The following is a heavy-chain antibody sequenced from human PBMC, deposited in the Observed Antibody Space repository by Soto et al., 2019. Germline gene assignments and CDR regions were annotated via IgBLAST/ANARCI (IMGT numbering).Heavy chain of an antibody. CDR2: ISNDGTDQ. CDR1: GFTFGNFG. Sequence: QVQLVESGGGVVQPGRSLRLSCAASGFTFGNFGIHWVRQAPGKGLEWVADISNDGTDQYYADSVKGRFNISRDNSNNTLYLQMNSLRAEDTAVYYCARGCSGGTNCFYFDFWGQGILVTVSS. V-gene: IGHV3-30*03. CDR3: ARGCSGGTNCFYFDF. J-gene: IGHJ4*02. D-gene: IGHD6-13*01.